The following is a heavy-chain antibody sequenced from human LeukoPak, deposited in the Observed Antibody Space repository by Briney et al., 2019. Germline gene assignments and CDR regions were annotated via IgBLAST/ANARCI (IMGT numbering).Heavy chain of an antibody. D-gene: IGHD5-18*01. CDR1: GGYISTSNYY. Sequence: SETLSLTCTVSGGYISTSNYYWGWIRQPPGKGLEWIGTIYYSGSTYYNPSLKSRVSLSLDTSMNQFSPKVNSVTVADTAVYYCARVFDGRTVDVDTPFFDYWGQGTLVTVSS. J-gene: IGHJ4*02. V-gene: IGHV4-39*01. CDR3: ARVFDGRTVDVDTPFFDY. CDR2: IYYSGST.